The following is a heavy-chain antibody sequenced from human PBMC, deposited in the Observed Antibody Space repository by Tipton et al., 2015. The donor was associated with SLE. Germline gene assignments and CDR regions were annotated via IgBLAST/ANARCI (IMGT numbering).Heavy chain of an antibody. CDR2: VFSSGTT. D-gene: IGHD3-22*01. J-gene: IGHJ4*02. V-gene: IGHV4-31*03. CDR1: SGSVSSGAYY. CDR3: ARYFYDSSGVCLFDF. Sequence: TLSLTCTVSSGSVSSGAYYWSWIRRHPGKGLAWIGYVFSSGTTYYNPSLKGRLSLSLDTSQNPLSLKLSSVTSADTAVYYCARYFYDSSGVCLFDFWGQGTLVTVSS.